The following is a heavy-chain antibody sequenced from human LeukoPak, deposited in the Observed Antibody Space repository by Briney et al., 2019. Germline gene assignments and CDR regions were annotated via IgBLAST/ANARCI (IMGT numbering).Heavy chain of an antibody. J-gene: IGHJ4*02. CDR3: ARGLLGPIAAAGDY. CDR1: GFNFSTYG. Sequence: QPGGSLRLSCAASGFNFSTYGMHWVRQAPGEGMEWVAVIWYDGTNKFYVDSVQGRFTISRDNSKNTLYLQMNSLRAEDTAVYYCARGLLGPIAAAGDYWGQGTLVTVSS. CDR2: IWYDGTNK. D-gene: IGHD6-13*01. V-gene: IGHV3-33*01.